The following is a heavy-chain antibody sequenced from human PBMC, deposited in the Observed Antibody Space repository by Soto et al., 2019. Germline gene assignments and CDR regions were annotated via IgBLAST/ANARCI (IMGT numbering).Heavy chain of an antibody. CDR1: GFTFSSYA. Sequence: PGWSLRLSCAASGFTFSSYAMSWVRQAPGKGLEWVSAISGSGGSTYYADSVRGRFTISRDNSKNTLYLQMKSLRAEDTAVYYCARDPPATRHGMDVWGQGTTVTVSS. CDR2: ISGSGGST. CDR3: ARDPPATRHGMDV. J-gene: IGHJ6*02. V-gene: IGHV3-23*01.